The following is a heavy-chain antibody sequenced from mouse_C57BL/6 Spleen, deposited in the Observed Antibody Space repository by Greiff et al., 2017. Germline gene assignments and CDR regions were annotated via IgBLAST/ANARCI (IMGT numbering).Heavy chain of an antibody. CDR2: IYPGSGST. CDR3: AREGYYGRGAMDY. D-gene: IGHD1-2*01. V-gene: IGHV1-55*01. CDR1: GYTFTSYW. Sequence: QVQLQQPGAELVKPGASVKMSCKASGYTFTSYWITWVKQRPGQGLEWIGDIYPGSGSTNYNEKFKSKATLTVDTSSSTAYMQLSSLTSEDSAVXYCAREGYYGRGAMDYWGQGTSVTVSS. J-gene: IGHJ4*01.